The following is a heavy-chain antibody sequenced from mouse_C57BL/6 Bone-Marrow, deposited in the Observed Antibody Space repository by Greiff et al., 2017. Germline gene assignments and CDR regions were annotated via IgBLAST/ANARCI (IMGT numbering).Heavy chain of an antibody. CDR3: ARTGVYYYGSSYAMDY. V-gene: IGHV1-69*01. CDR1: GYTFTSYW. D-gene: IGHD1-1*01. CDR2: IDPSDSYT. J-gene: IGHJ4*01. Sequence: VQLQQPGAELVMPGASVKLSCKASGYTFTSYWMHWVKQRPGQGLEWIGDIDPSDSYTNYNQKFKGKSTLTVDKSSSTAYMQLSSLTSEDSAVYYCARTGVYYYGSSYAMDYWGQGTSVTVSS.